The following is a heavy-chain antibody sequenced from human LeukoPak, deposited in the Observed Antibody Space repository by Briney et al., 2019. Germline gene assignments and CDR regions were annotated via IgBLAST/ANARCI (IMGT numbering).Heavy chain of an antibody. J-gene: IGHJ4*02. V-gene: IGHV3-30*02. Sequence: GGSLRLSCAASGFIFSDYGMHWVRQAPGKGLEWVAFISHDGSNKYYVDSVEGRFTVSRDSSTLYLQMNSLRREDTAVYYCAKDRSAWFTFDYWGQGTLVTVSS. D-gene: IGHD6-19*01. CDR1: GFIFSDYG. CDR3: AKDRSAWFTFDY. CDR2: ISHDGSNK.